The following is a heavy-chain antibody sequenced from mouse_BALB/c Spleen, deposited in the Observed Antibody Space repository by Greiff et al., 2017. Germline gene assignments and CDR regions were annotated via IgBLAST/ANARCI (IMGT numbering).Heavy chain of an antibody. V-gene: IGHV1-7*01. D-gene: IGHD2-4*01. CDR1: GYTFTSYW. CDR3: ARTGITTRGFAY. J-gene: IGHJ3*01. Sequence: QVHVKQSGAELAKPGASVKMSCKASGYTFTSYWMHWVKQRPGQGLEWIGYINPSTGYTEYNQKFKDKATLTADKSSSTAYMQLSSLTSEDSAVYYCARTGITTRGFAYWGQGTLVTVSA. CDR2: INPSTGYT.